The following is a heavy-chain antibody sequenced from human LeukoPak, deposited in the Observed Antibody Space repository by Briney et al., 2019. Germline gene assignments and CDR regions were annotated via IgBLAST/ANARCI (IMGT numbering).Heavy chain of an antibody. D-gene: IGHD3-10*01. CDR1: GGSISSYY. V-gene: IGHV4-59*01. Sequence: SETLSLTCTVSGGSISSYYWSWIRQPPGKGLEWIGYIYDSGTTNYNPSLKSRVTVSVDTSKNQFSLKLSSVTAADTAVYYCARDPGGYFFDYWGQGTLVTVSS. CDR2: IYDSGTT. J-gene: IGHJ4*02. CDR3: ARDPGGYFFDY.